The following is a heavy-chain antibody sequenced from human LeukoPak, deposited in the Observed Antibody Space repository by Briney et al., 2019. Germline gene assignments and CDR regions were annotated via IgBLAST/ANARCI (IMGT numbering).Heavy chain of an antibody. CDR3: ARNGGNSDYDY. CDR1: GGSISSSSSVC. V-gene: IGHV4-4*02. J-gene: IGHJ4*02. D-gene: IGHD4-23*01. Sequence: SETLSLTCAVSGGSISSSSSVCWTWVRQPPGKGLEWIGEIYHSGATNYNPSLKSRVTMLLDKSKNQFSLKLNSVTAADTAVYYCARNGGNSDYDYWGQGTLVTVSA. CDR2: IYHSGAT.